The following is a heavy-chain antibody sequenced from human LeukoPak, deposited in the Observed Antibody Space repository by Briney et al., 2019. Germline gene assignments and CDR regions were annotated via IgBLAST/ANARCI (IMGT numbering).Heavy chain of an antibody. Sequence: GASVTVSCKASGGTFSSYAISWVRHAPGQGLEWMGRIIPIFGIANYAQKFQGRVTITADKSTSTAYMELSSLRSEDTAVYYCAQAVAGPFDYWGQGTLVTVSS. CDR2: IIPIFGIA. CDR3: AQAVAGPFDY. CDR1: GGTFSSYA. V-gene: IGHV1-69*04. D-gene: IGHD6-19*01. J-gene: IGHJ4*02.